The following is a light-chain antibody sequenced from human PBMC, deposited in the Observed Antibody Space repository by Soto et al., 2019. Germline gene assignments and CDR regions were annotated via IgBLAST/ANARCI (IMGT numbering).Light chain of an antibody. Sequence: VLTQSPGTLSLSPGERATLSCRASQIIMRKYLAWYQQRFGQAPRLLIYDASRRATGIPDRFSGSGSGTDFTLTISGLVPEDDAVDYCHQYCSALPITFGEGTKVDIK. CDR2: DAS. CDR1: QIIMRKY. CDR3: HQYCSALPIT. J-gene: IGKJ4*01. V-gene: IGKV3-20*01.